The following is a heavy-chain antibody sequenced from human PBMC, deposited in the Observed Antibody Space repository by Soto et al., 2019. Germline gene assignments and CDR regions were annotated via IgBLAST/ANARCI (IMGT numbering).Heavy chain of an antibody. CDR3: AKGGWFPDS. D-gene: IGHD6-19*01. Sequence: EFKVVESGGGLVQPGGSLRLSCVASGFIFSSSWMSWVRQAPGRRLEWVAYIKQDGSEEHYVDSVKGRFTISRDNARNSLYLQMNSLRVEDTAMYYCAKGGWFPDSWGQGTLVTVSS. V-gene: IGHV3-7*01. CDR1: GFIFSSSW. J-gene: IGHJ4*02. CDR2: IKQDGSEE.